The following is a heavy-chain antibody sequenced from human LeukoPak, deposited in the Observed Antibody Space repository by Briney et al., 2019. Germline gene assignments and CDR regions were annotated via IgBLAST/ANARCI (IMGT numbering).Heavy chain of an antibody. J-gene: IGHJ4*02. CDR3: ARLRSDANYCY. Sequence: SETLSLTCTVSGDSISSSSYYWGWIRQPPGKGLEWIGSISYRGDPYYNPSLRSRVTISVDTSKNQFSLKLTSVTASDTAVYYCARLRSDANYCYWGQGTLVSVSS. CDR1: GDSISSSSYY. CDR2: ISYRGDP. D-gene: IGHD3-16*01. V-gene: IGHV4-39*01.